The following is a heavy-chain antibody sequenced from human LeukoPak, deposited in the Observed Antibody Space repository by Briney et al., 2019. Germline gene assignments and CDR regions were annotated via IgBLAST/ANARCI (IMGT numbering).Heavy chain of an antibody. Sequence: GGSLRLSCAASGFTFSNYDMHWVRQAPGKGLEWVSYISSSSSNIYYADSVKGRFTISRDNAKNSLYLQMNSLRAEDTAVYYCARDVVQLWSKDSWGQGTLVTVSS. V-gene: IGHV3-48*04. D-gene: IGHD5-18*01. CDR1: GFTFSNYD. CDR2: ISSSSSNI. CDR3: ARDVVQLWSKDS. J-gene: IGHJ4*02.